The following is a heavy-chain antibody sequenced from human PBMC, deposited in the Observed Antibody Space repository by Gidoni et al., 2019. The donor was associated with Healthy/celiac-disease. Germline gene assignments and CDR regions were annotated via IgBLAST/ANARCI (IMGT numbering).Heavy chain of an antibody. CDR2: ISWNSGSI. J-gene: IGHJ6*02. CDR3: ASGNNYGMDV. Sequence: EVQLVESGGGLVQPGRSLRLSCAASGFTFDDYAMHWVRQAPGKGLEWVSGISWNSGSIGYADSVKGRFTISRDNAKNSLYLQMNSLRAEDTALYYCASGNNYGMDVWGQGTTVTVSS. CDR1: GFTFDDYA. V-gene: IGHV3-9*01.